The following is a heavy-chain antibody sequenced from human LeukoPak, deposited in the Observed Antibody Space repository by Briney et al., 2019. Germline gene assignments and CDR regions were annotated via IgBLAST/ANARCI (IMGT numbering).Heavy chain of an antibody. CDR1: GFAASSNY. Sequence: GGSLRLSCAASGFAASSNYMSWVRQAPGKGLECVSVIYSGGSTYYADSVKGRFTISRDNSKNTLYLQMNSLRAEDTAVYYCARYPSDQYYFDYWGQGTLVTVSS. V-gene: IGHV3-53*01. J-gene: IGHJ4*02. CDR3: ARYPSDQYYFDY. CDR2: IYSGGST.